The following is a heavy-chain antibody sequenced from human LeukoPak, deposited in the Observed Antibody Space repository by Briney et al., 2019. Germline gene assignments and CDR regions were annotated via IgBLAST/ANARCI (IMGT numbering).Heavy chain of an antibody. CDR1: GFTFDDYA. J-gene: IGHJ4*02. CDR3: ATVNTVDY. Sequence: PGRSLRLSCAASGFTFDDYAMHWVRQAPGKGLEWVSGISWNSGSIGYADPVKGRFTISRDNAKNSLYLQMNSLRAEDTALYYCATVNTVDYWGQGTLVTVSS. V-gene: IGHV3-9*01. D-gene: IGHD4-17*01. CDR2: ISWNSGSI.